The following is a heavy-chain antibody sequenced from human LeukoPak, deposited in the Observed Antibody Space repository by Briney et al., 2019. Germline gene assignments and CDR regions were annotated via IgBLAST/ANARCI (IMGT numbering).Heavy chain of an antibody. J-gene: IGHJ4*02. Sequence: GGSLRLSCAASGFTFSSYGMHWVRQAPGKGLEWVAVISYDGSNKYYADSVKGRFTISRDNSKNTLYLQMNSLRAEDTAVYYCARDDYYDSSGYFDYWGQGTLVTVSS. CDR1: GFTFSSYG. CDR3: ARDDYYDSSGYFDY. D-gene: IGHD3-22*01. CDR2: ISYDGSNK. V-gene: IGHV3-30*03.